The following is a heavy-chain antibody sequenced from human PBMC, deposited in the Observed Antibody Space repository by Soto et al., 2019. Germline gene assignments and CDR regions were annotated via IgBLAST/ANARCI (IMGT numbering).Heavy chain of an antibody. V-gene: IGHV1-3*01. Sequence: ASVKVSCKASGYTFTSYAMHWVRQAPGQRLEWMGWINAGNGNTKYSQKFQGRVTITSDTSASTAYMELGSLRSEDTAVYYCARVIGGWYYFDYWGQGTLVTVSS. CDR2: INAGNGNT. J-gene: IGHJ4*02. CDR1: GYTFTSYA. D-gene: IGHD6-19*01. CDR3: ARVIGGWYYFDY.